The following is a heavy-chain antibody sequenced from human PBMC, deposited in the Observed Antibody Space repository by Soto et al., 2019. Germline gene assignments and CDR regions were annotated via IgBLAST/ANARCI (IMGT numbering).Heavy chain of an antibody. J-gene: IGHJ4*02. CDR1: GYTFTSYG. CDR3: ARGRYGDY. Sequence: QVHRVQSGAEVKKPGASVKVSSKASGYTFTSYGITWVRQAPGQGLEWMGWISAHNGNTDYAQKLQGRVIVTRDTSTSTAYMELRSLRSDDTAVYYCARGRYGDYWGQGALVTVSS. V-gene: IGHV1-18*01. CDR2: ISAHNGNT. D-gene: IGHD1-1*01.